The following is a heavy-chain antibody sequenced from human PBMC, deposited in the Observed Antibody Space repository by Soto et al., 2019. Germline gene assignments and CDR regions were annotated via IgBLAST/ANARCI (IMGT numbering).Heavy chain of an antibody. D-gene: IGHD2-15*01. Sequence: EVQLVQSGAEVKKPGESLRISCKGSGYSFTSYWISWVRQMPGKGLEWMGRIDPSDSYTNYSPSFQGHVTISADKSISTADPQWSSLKASDTAMYYCARARGGYWSGGSCLPSDAFDIWGQGTMVTVSS. CDR2: IDPSDSYT. CDR3: ARARGGYWSGGSCLPSDAFDI. J-gene: IGHJ3*02. CDR1: GYSFTSYW. V-gene: IGHV5-10-1*01.